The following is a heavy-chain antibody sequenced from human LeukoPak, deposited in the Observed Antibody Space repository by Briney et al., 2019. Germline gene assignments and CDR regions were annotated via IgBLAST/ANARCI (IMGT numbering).Heavy chain of an antibody. Sequence: SETLSLTCTVSGGSISSSSYYWGWIRQPPGKGLEWIGYIYYSGSTNYNPSLKSRVTISVDTSKNQFSLKLSSVTAADTAVYYCARAPSRDTGDDYYYYYMDVWGKGTTVTVSS. V-gene: IGHV4-61*05. J-gene: IGHJ6*03. D-gene: IGHD2-21*01. CDR2: IYYSGST. CDR3: ARAPSRDTGDDYYYYYMDV. CDR1: GGSISSSSYY.